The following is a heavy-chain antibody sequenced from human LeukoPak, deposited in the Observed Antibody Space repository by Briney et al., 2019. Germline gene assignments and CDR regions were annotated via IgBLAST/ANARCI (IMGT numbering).Heavy chain of an antibody. V-gene: IGHV3-23*01. CDR1: GLTFSSYA. Sequence: GGSLRLSCALSGLTFSSYAMNWVRQAPGKGLEWVSAICGSGGRTYCADSVKGRFTISRDNSQNTLYLQMNSLRAEDTAVYYCAKDFDSRALNWFDPWGQGTLVTVSS. CDR3: AKDFDSRALNWFDP. CDR2: ICGSGGRT. D-gene: IGHD3-22*01. J-gene: IGHJ5*02.